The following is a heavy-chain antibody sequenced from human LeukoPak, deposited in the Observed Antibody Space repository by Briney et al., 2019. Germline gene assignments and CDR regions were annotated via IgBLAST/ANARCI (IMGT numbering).Heavy chain of an antibody. V-gene: IGHV3-74*01. CDR1: GFTFNSFW. CDR2: MNGYATTR. D-gene: IGHD1-14*01. CDR3: ARGGVNPVDH. J-gene: IGHJ4*02. Sequence: GGSLRLSCVAFGFTFNSFWMHWVRQAPGKGLVWVSDMNGYATTRRYADAVKGRFTISRDNAKNTLYLQMNNLRAEDTAMYFCARGGVNPVDHWGQGTLVTVSS.